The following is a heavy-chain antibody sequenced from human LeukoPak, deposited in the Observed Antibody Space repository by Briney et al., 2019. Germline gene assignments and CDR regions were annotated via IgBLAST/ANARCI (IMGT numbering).Heavy chain of an antibody. CDR3: ARDFSSGNYESNWFDP. D-gene: IGHD1-26*01. CDR2: INPGNGNT. V-gene: IGHV1-3*01. J-gene: IGHJ5*02. Sequence: ASVKVSCKASGYTITSYVIHWVRQAPGQRLEWMGWINPGNGNTKFSQNFQDRVTIIRDTSANTAYMELSSLRSEDTAVYYCARDFSSGNYESNWFDPWGQGTLVTVSS. CDR1: GYTITSYV.